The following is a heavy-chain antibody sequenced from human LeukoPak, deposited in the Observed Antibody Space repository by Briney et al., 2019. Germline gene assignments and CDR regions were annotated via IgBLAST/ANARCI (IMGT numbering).Heavy chain of an antibody. CDR2: INGNGAAT. D-gene: IGHD1-26*01. J-gene: IGHJ6*03. CDR3: ANGLAASGNFLLRDYYYFIDV. CDR1: GFTFSSYN. Sequence: GGSLRLSCAPSGFTFSSYNLNWARQAPGKGLEWVSTINGNGAATYYADSFKGRFLISRDDSKSTVYLRMNKLRVEDSGLYYCANGLAASGNFLLRDYYYFIDVWGKGTTVIVS. V-gene: IGHV3-23*01.